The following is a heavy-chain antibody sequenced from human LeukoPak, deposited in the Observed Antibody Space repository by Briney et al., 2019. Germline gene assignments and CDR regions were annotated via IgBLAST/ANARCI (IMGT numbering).Heavy chain of an antibody. CDR2: IYYSGST. J-gene: IGHJ4*02. CDR1: GGSVSSSSYY. V-gene: IGHV4-39*07. CDR3: ARAIWFGEGHDY. Sequence: SETLSLTCTVSGGSVSSSSYYWGWIRQPPGKGLEWIGSIYYSGSTNYNPSLKSRVTISVDTSKNQFSLKLSSVTAADTAMYYCARAIWFGEGHDYWGQGTLVTVSS. D-gene: IGHD3-10*01.